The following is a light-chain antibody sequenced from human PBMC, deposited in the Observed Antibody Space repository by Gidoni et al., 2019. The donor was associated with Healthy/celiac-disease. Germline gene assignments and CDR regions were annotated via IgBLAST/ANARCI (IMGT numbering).Light chain of an antibody. CDR1: SSNIGAGYD. CDR2: GNS. Sequence: QSVLTQPPSGSGAPGQRVTISCTGSSSNIGAGYDVHWYQQLPGTAPKLLIYGNSNRPSGVPDRFSGSKSVTSASLAITGLQAEDESDYYCQSYDSSLSGVVFGGGTKLTVL. J-gene: IGLJ2*01. V-gene: IGLV1-40*01. CDR3: QSYDSSLSGVV.